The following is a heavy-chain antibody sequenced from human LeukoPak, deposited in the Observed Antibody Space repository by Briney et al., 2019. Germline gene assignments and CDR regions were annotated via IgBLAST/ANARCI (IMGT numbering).Heavy chain of an antibody. CDR3: ARDSSSGYYYWFDP. CDR2: ISNTGSNI. CDR1: GFTFSSYA. V-gene: IGHV3-48*04. Sequence: GGSLRLSCAASGFTFSSYAMSWVRQAPGKGLEWISYISNTGSNIYYADSVKGRFTISRDNAKNSLDLQMKSLRADDTAVYYCARDSSSGYYYWFDPWGQGTLVTVSS. D-gene: IGHD3-22*01. J-gene: IGHJ5*02.